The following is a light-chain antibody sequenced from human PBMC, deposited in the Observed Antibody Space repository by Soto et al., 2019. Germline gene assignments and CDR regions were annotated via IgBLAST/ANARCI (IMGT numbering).Light chain of an antibody. CDR1: QSVTLD. V-gene: IGKV3-15*01. CDR2: AAS. Sequence: EIVMTQSPATLSVSPGGSATLSCRASQSVTLDLAWYQQRPGQAPRLLIYAASTRATGVPARFSGSGSGTEFTLNISSLESEDFAVYYCQQYNHLESFGGGTKVEIK. CDR3: QQYNHLES. J-gene: IGKJ4*01.